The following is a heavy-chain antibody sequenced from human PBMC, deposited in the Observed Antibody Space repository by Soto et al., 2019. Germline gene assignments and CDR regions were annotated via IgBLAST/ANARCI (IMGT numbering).Heavy chain of an antibody. V-gene: IGHV4-31*03. CDR2: IYSTESA. CDR3: ARSDSSGKARYYFDH. CDR1: GGSISSGSYY. Sequence: SETLSLTCTVSGGSISSGSYYWSWIRQHPGKGLEWIGYIYSTESANYNPSLKSRLSISVDMSASQFSLKLSSVTVADTAVYYCARSDSSGKARYYFDHWGQGTLVTVSS. D-gene: IGHD3-22*01. J-gene: IGHJ4*02.